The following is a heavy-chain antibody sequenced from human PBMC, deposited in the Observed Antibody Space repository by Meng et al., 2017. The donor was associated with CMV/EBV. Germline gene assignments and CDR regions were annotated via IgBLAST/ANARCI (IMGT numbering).Heavy chain of an antibody. Sequence: GESLKISCAASGFTFSTSAIHWVRQASGKGLEWVGRSRSKAKSYATTYAASVTGRLTISRDDSKNTAYLQMNSLKTEDTAIYYCTSHGGNWYGVDYWGLGTLVTVSS. D-gene: IGHD1-1*01. CDR2: SRSKAKSYAT. J-gene: IGHJ4*02. V-gene: IGHV3-73*01. CDR1: GFTFSTSA. CDR3: TSHGGNWYGVDY.